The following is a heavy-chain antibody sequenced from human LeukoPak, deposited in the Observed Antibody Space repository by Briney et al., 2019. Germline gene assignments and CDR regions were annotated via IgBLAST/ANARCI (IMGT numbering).Heavy chain of an antibody. CDR2: IIPIVGST. CDR1: GYNFTSFG. J-gene: IGHJ4*02. Sequence: VASVKVSCKASGYNFTSFGISWVRQAPGQGLEWMGRIIPIVGSTNYAEKLQGRVTITADKSTSTVYMELSSLRSEDTAVYYCARHYGGLDDYWGRGTLIIVSS. D-gene: IGHD4-23*01. CDR3: ARHYGGLDDY. V-gene: IGHV1-69*04.